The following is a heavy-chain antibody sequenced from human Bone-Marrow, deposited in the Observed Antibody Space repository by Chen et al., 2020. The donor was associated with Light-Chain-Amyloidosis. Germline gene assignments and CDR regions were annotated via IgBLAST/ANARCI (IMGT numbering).Heavy chain of an antibody. J-gene: IGHJ6*02. CDR1: GGTFSSYA. V-gene: IGHV1-69*01. Sequence: QVQLVQSGAEVKKPGSSVKVSCKASGGTFSSYAISWVRQAPGQGPEWMGGIIPIFGTANYAQKFQGRVTITADESTSTAYMELSSLRSEDTAVYYCARPDLGIVGATMAYYYGMDVWGQGTTVTVSS. CDR2: IIPIFGTA. CDR3: ARPDLGIVGATMAYYYGMDV. D-gene: IGHD1-26*01.